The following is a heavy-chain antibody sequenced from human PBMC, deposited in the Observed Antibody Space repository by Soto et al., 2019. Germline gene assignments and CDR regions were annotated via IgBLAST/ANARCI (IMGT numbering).Heavy chain of an antibody. J-gene: IGHJ4*02. Sequence: GASVKVSCKASGYTFTSYAMHWVRQAPGQRLEWMGWINADNGNTKYSQKFQGRVTITRDTSASTAYMELSSLRSEDTAVYYCARARIVGATNGPFDYWGQGTLVTVSS. CDR1: GYTFTSYA. CDR2: INADNGNT. D-gene: IGHD1-26*01. V-gene: IGHV1-3*01. CDR3: ARARIVGATNGPFDY.